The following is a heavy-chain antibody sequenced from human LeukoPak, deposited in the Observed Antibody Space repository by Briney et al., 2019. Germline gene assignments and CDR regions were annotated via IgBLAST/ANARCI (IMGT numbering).Heavy chain of an antibody. V-gene: IGHV4-31*03. Sequence: PSQTLSLTCTVSGGSISSGGYYWSWLRQHPGTGLEWIGYIYYSGSTYYNPSLKSRVTISVDRSKNQFSLKLSSVTAADTAVYYCARVRGYCTNGVCYIYYFDYWGQGTLVTVSS. CDR1: GGSISSGGYY. J-gene: IGHJ4*02. CDR3: ARVRGYCTNGVCYIYYFDY. D-gene: IGHD2-8*01. CDR2: IYYSGST.